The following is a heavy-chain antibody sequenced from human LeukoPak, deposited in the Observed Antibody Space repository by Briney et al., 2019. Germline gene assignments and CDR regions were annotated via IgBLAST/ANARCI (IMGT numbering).Heavy chain of an antibody. CDR1: AFTFSSYA. J-gene: IGHJ6*02. V-gene: IGHV3-30*09. CDR2: ISYHGSNK. Sequence: PGGSLRLSRAASAFTFSSYAMLWVRQAPGQGLEWVAVISYHGSNKYYADSVKGRFAISRDNSKNTLCLQMNSLRAEDTAVYYCARDQQWLRFVGYYYGMDVWGQGSTVTVSS. CDR3: ARDQQWLRFVGYYYGMDV. D-gene: IGHD5-12*01.